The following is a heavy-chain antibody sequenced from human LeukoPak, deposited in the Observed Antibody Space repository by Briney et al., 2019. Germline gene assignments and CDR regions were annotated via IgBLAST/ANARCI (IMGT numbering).Heavy chain of an antibody. D-gene: IGHD4-17*01. Sequence: SVKVSCKAPGGTFSSYAISWVRQAPGQGLEWMGRIIPILGIANYAQKFQGRVTITADKSTSTAYMELSSLRSEDTAVYYCARDLTTVVTIYGMDVWGQGTTVTVSS. CDR3: ARDLTTVVTIYGMDV. CDR2: IIPILGIA. J-gene: IGHJ6*02. CDR1: GGTFSSYA. V-gene: IGHV1-69*04.